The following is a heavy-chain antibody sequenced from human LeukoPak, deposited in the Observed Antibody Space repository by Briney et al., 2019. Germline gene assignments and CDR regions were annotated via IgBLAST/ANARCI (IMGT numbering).Heavy chain of an antibody. CDR2: IKQDESEK. CDR1: GGSFSGYY. J-gene: IGHJ4*02. V-gene: IGHV3-7*01. Sequence: ETLSLTCAVYGGSFSGYYWSWIRQPPGKGLEWVANIKQDESEKYYVDSVKGRFTISRDNAKSSLYLQMNSLRAEDTAVYYCARALDSSSSRYQAFEEWGQGTLVTVSS. D-gene: IGHD2-2*01. CDR3: ARALDSSSSRYQAFEE.